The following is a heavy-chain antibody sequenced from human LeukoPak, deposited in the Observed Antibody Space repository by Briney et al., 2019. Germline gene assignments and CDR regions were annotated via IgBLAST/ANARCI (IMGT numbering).Heavy chain of an antibody. CDR3: TSWGDTTAEYFQR. Sequence: GGSLRLSCAASGFTFSSYWMNWVRQAPGKGLVWVSRIASDGSSTTYADSVKGRFSISRDNAKNTLYLQMNSLRVEDTAVYYCTSWGDTTAEYFQRWGQGTLVTVSS. D-gene: IGHD2-21*02. V-gene: IGHV3-74*01. CDR2: IASDGSST. CDR1: GFTFSSYW. J-gene: IGHJ1*01.